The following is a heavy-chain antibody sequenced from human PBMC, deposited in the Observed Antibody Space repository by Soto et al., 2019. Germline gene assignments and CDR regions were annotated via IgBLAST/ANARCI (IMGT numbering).Heavy chain of an antibody. Sequence: EVQLLESGGGLVQPGGSLSLSCAASAFTFNNYAMSWVRQAPGKGLEWVSGIGGSGRTTGYADSVKGRFTISRDNSNNTLFLQMNSLRAEDTAVYYCAKSRYSDSSGDFYDYWGQGTLVTVSS. V-gene: IGHV3-23*01. J-gene: IGHJ4*02. CDR3: AKSRYSDSSGDFYDY. D-gene: IGHD3-22*01. CDR2: IGGSGRTT. CDR1: AFTFNNYA.